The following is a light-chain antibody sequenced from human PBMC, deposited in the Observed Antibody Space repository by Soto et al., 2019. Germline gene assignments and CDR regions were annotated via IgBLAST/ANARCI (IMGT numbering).Light chain of an antibody. CDR1: QSIGSY. V-gene: IGKV3-15*01. CDR2: GAS. Sequence: EIVMTQSPATLSVSPGERATLSCRASQSIGSYLSWYQQKRGQAPRLLIYGASTRVTGIPASFSGSGSGTEFTLTRSSRQVEDFAVYYCQQYNNWPHTFGQGNKLEIK. CDR3: QQYNNWPHT. J-gene: IGKJ2*01.